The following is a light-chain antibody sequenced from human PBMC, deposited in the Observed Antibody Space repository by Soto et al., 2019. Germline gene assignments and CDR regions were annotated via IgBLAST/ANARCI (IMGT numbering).Light chain of an antibody. CDR3: QSYDSSLSVWV. V-gene: IGLV1-40*01. CDR2: GNS. CDR1: SSNIGAGYD. J-gene: IGLJ3*02. Sequence: QSVLTQPPSVSGAPGQRVTISCTGSSSNIGAGYDVHWYQQLPGTAPKLLIYGNSNRPSGVPDRFSGSKSGTSASLAMTGLQAEDEADYYCQSYDSSLSVWVFGGGTKVTVL.